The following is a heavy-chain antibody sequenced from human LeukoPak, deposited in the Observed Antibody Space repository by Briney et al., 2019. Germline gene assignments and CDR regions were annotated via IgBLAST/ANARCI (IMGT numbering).Heavy chain of an antibody. D-gene: IGHD3-9*01. CDR2: IYTSGST. CDR3: AREDTGPHYDILTGYPDYYGMDV. J-gene: IGHJ6*02. V-gene: IGHV4-4*07. CDR1: GVSISSYY. Sequence: PSETLSLTCTGSGVSISSYYWSWIRQPAGKGLEWIGRIYTSGSTNYNPSLKSRVTMSVDTSKNQFSLKLSSVTAADTAVYYCAREDTGPHYDILTGYPDYYGMDVWGQGTTVTVSS.